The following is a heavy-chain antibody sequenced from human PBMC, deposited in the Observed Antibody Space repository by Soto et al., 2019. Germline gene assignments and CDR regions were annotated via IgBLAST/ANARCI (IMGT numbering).Heavy chain of an antibody. CDR2: ISYDGSNK. Sequence: GGSLRLSCAASGFTFSSYAMHWVRQAPGKGLEWVAVISYDGSNKYYADSVKGRFTISRDNSKNTLYLQMNSLRAEDTAVYYCARDHYPYDYPNYYYYYGMDVWGKGTTVTVST. D-gene: IGHD5-12*01. J-gene: IGHJ6*04. CDR1: GFTFSSYA. CDR3: ARDHYPYDYPNYYYYYGMDV. V-gene: IGHV3-30-3*01.